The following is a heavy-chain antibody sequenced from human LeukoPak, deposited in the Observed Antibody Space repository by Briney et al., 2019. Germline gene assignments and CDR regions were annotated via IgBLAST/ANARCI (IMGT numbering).Heavy chain of an antibody. Sequence: ASVKVSCKASGYTFPSYDINWVRQATGQGLEWMGWMNPNSGNTGYAQKFLGRVTMTRNTSISTAYMELSSLRSEDTAVYYCARVARGPYCNGGSCYSEQYFQHRGQGTLVTVSS. CDR3: ARVARGPYCNGGSCYSEQYFQH. CDR2: MNPNSGNT. V-gene: IGHV1-8*01. J-gene: IGHJ1*01. CDR1: GYTFPSYD. D-gene: IGHD2-15*01.